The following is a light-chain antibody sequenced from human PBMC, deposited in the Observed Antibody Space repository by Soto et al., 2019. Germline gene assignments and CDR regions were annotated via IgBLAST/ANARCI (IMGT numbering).Light chain of an antibody. Sequence: DIQMTQSPSSLSASVGDRVTITCRASQDIRKYLAWYQQKTGKVPQVLIYGASTLQSGVPSRFSGSGSGTDFPLTISDLQPEDAATYYCQMCDSAHALTFGGGTKVEIK. CDR1: QDIRKY. CDR2: GAS. J-gene: IGKJ4*01. CDR3: QMCDSAHALT. V-gene: IGKV1-27*01.